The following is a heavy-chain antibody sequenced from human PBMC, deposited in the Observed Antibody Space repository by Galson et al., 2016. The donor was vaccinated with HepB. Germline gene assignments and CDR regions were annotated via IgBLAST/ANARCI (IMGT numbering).Heavy chain of an antibody. CDR2: TNPTSGNT. Sequence: SVKVSCKASGYTFTSYDINWVRQAAGQGLEWMGWTNPTSGNTGYAQNFQGRVTMTGNISTSTAYMELSSLRSEDTAVYYCAREVLYGDVRYINLWGRGTLVTVSS. D-gene: IGHD4-17*01. V-gene: IGHV1-8*01. CDR1: GYTFTSYD. J-gene: IGHJ2*01. CDR3: AREVLYGDVRYINL.